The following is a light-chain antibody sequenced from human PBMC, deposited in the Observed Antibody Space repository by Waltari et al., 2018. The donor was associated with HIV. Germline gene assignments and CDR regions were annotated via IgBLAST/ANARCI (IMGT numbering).Light chain of an antibody. J-gene: IGLJ3*02. Sequence: SVLTQPPSASGTPGQRVTISCSGRSSHIGGNSVFWYQQFPGTAPKGLIYRKDQRPSGVPDRFSASRSGTSASLVISGLRSEDEADYYCAAYDDNLPGWMFGGGTKLTAL. CDR3: AAYDDNLPGWM. CDR2: RKD. CDR1: SSHIGGNS. V-gene: IGLV1-47*01.